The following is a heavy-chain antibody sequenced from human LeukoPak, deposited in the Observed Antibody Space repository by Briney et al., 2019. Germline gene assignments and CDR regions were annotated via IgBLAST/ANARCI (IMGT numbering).Heavy chain of an antibody. CDR2: TNHSGST. J-gene: IGHJ6*04. V-gene: IGHV4-34*01. CDR1: GGSFSGYY. D-gene: IGHD3-9*01. CDR3: ASRSALTGYLYYYYGMDV. Sequence: SETLSLTCAVYGGSFSGYYWSWIRQPPGKGLEWIGETNHSGSTNYNPSLKSRVTISVDTSKNQFSLKLSSVTAADTAVYYCASRSALTGYLYYYYGMDVWGKGTTVTVSS.